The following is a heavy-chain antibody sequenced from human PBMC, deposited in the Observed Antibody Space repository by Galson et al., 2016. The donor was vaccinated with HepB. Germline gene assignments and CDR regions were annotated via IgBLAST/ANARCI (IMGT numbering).Heavy chain of an antibody. CDR3: TKPQILNAGAFYI. CDR1: GFTFDDYA. D-gene: IGHD2/OR15-2a*01. V-gene: IGHV3-9*01. CDR2: INWNSHRI. J-gene: IGHJ3*02. Sequence: SLRLSCAASGFTFDDYAMHWVRQGPGKGLEWVSGINWNSHRIVYADPVKGRFTSSRDNAKNSLHLQMNGLRAEDTALYYCTKPQILNAGAFYIWGQGTMVTVSS.